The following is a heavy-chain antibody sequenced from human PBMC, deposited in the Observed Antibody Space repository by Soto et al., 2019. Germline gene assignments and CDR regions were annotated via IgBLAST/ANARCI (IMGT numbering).Heavy chain of an antibody. CDR3: ARSTGYYDYVTSLGMDV. CDR1: GGTFSSYA. D-gene: IGHD3-16*01. J-gene: IGHJ6*02. V-gene: IGHV1-69*13. Sequence: SVKVSCKASGGTFSSYAISWVRQAPGQGLEWMGGIIPIFGTANYAQKFQGRVTITADESTSTAHMELSSLRSEDTAVYYCARSTGYYDYVTSLGMDVWGQGTTVTVSS. CDR2: IIPIFGTA.